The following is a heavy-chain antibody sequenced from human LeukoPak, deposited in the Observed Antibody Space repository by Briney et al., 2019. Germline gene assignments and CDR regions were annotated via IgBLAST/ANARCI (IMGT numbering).Heavy chain of an antibody. CDR3: ARDVSNYDILTGYTRGGYFDY. D-gene: IGHD3-9*01. Sequence: GGSLRLSCAASGFTFSDYYMSWIRQAPGKGLEWVSYISSSGSTIYYADSVKGRFTISRDNAKNSLYLQMNSLRAEDTAVYYCARDVSNYDILTGYTRGGYFDYWGQGNPGHRLL. CDR1: GFTFSDYY. V-gene: IGHV3-11*01. J-gene: IGHJ4*02. CDR2: ISSSGSTI.